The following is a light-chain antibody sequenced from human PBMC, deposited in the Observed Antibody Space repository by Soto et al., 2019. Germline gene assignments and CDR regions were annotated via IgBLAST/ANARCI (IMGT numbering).Light chain of an antibody. V-gene: IGLV2-8*01. Sequence: QSALTQPPSTSGSPGQSVTISCTGTSSDVGSNDYVSWYQQHPGKAPKLLIYEVNRRPSGVPDRFSGSKSGNTASLTVSGLQAEEEADYHCSSYADSNNLVFGGGTKLTVL. J-gene: IGLJ2*01. CDR1: SSDVGSNDY. CDR2: EVN. CDR3: SSYADSNNLV.